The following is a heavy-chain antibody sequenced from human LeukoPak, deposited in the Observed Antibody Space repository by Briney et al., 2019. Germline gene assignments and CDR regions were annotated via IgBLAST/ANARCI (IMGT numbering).Heavy chain of an antibody. CDR3: ASSYYFDY. CDR1: GGSISSYY. V-gene: IGHV4-59*08. J-gene: IGHJ4*02. CDR2: IYSSGST. Sequence: SETLSLTCTVSGGSISSYYWSWIRQPPGKGLEWIGYIYSSGSTNYNPSVKSRVTISVDTSKNQFSLKLNSVTAADTAVYYCASSYYFDYWGQGTLVTVSS.